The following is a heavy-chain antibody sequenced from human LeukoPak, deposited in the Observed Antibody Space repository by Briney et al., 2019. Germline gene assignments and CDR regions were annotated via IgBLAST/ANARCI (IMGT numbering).Heavy chain of an antibody. CDR2: ISAYNGNT. D-gene: IGHD5-18*01. CDR3: ARVARGYSYGTFRYYYYMDV. J-gene: IGHJ6*03. Sequence: ASVKVSCKASGYTFTGYYMHWVRQAPGQGLEWMGWISAYNGNTNYAQKLQGRVTMTTDTSTSTAYMELRSLRSDDTAVYYCARVARGYSYGTFRYYYYMDVWGKGTTVTVSS. V-gene: IGHV1-18*04. CDR1: GYTFTGYY.